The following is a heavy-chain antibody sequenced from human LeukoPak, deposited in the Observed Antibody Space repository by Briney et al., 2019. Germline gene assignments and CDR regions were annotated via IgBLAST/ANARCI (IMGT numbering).Heavy chain of an antibody. D-gene: IGHD5-18*01. Sequence: SETLSLTCAVYGGSFSGYYWSWIRQPPGKGLEWIGEINHSGSTNYNPSLKSRVTISVDTSKNQFSLKLSSVTDADTAVYYCARGPPRGYSYGYYFDYWGQGTLVTVSS. CDR3: ARGPPRGYSYGYYFDY. CDR1: GGSFSGYY. J-gene: IGHJ4*02. V-gene: IGHV4-34*01. CDR2: INHSGST.